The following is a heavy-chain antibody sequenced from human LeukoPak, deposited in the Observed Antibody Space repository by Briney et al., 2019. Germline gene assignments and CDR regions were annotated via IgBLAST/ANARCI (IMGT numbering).Heavy chain of an antibody. CDR3: ARDAGQLWLVY. D-gene: IGHD5-18*01. J-gene: IGHJ4*02. CDR1: GYTFSNYG. Sequence: ASVKVSCKASGYTFSNYGISWVRQAPGQGLEWMGWISPYNGNTNYAQKLQGRVTMTTDTSTSTAYMELSSLRSEDTAVYYCARDAGQLWLVYWGQGTLVTVSS. V-gene: IGHV1-18*01. CDR2: ISPYNGNT.